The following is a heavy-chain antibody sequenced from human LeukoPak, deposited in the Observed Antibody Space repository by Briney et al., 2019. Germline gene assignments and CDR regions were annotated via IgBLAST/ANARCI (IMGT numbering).Heavy chain of an antibody. J-gene: IGHJ3*02. Sequence: GASVKVSCKVSGYILTELSMHWVRQAAGSGSEWKGGFDTIDGETIYAQESQGRVTMPEDTSTDKAYIELRSLRSENTAVYYCATVGRAPWLVDAFDIWGQGTMVTVS. CDR3: ATVGRAPWLVDAFDI. CDR2: FDTIDGET. D-gene: IGHD6-19*01. CDR1: GYILTELS. V-gene: IGHV1-24*01.